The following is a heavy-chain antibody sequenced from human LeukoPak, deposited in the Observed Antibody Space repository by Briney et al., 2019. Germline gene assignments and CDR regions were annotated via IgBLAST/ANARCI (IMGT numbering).Heavy chain of an antibody. Sequence: SETLSLTCTVSGGSISSYYSSWIRQPPGKGLEWIGYIYYSGSTNYNPSLKSRVTISVDTSKNQFSLKLSSVTAADTAVYYCASTSSSWYNYYYYYMDVWGKGTTVTVSS. CDR3: ASTSSSWYNYYYYYMDV. CDR2: IYYSGST. CDR1: GGSISSYY. J-gene: IGHJ6*03. D-gene: IGHD6-13*01. V-gene: IGHV4-59*01.